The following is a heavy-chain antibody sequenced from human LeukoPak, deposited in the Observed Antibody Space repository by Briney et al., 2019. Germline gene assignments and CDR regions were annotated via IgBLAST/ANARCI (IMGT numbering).Heavy chain of an antibody. CDR3: ARARGWEPLSGAFDI. J-gene: IGHJ3*02. CDR1: GGSISSSSYY. V-gene: IGHV4-39*01. Sequence: SETLSLTCTVSGGSISSSSYYRGWIRQPPGKGLEWIGSIYYSGSTYYNPSLKSRVTISVDTSKNQFSLKLSSVTAADTAVYYCARARGWEPLSGAFDIWGQGTMVTVSS. D-gene: IGHD1-26*01. CDR2: IYYSGST.